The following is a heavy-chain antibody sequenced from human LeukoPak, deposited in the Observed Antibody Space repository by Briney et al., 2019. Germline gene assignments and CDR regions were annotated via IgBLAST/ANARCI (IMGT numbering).Heavy chain of an antibody. CDR1: GFTLSDYG. Sequence: GRSLRLSCAASGFTLSDYGIHWVRQAPGKGLEWVAVIWYDGTNKYYGDSVKGRFTISRDNSKNTLYLQMNSLRAEDTAAYYCAKDKGDSSGWLYYFDYWGQGTLVTVSS. J-gene: IGHJ4*02. D-gene: IGHD6-19*01. CDR2: IWYDGTNK. V-gene: IGHV3-33*06. CDR3: AKDKGDSSGWLYYFDY.